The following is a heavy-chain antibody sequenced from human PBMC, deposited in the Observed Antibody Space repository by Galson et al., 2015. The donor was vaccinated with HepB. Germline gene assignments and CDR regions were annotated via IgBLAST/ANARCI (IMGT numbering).Heavy chain of an antibody. D-gene: IGHD6-19*01. Sequence: SVKVSCKASGYTFTSYGISWVRQAPGQGLEWMGWISAYNGNTNYAQKLQGRVTMTTDTSTSTAYMELRSLRSDDTAVYYCARDSRSQWLVRGWFDPWGQGTLVTVSS. CDR2: ISAYNGNT. J-gene: IGHJ5*02. CDR1: GYTFTSYG. V-gene: IGHV1-18*01. CDR3: ARDSRSQWLVRGWFDP.